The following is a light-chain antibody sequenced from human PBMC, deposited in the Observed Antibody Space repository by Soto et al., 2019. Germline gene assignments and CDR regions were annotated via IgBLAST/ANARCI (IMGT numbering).Light chain of an antibody. V-gene: IGKV3-11*01. J-gene: IGKJ5*01. CDR1: QTFSSH. Sequence: EIVLTQSPATLSLSPGDRATLSCRASQTFSSHLAWYQQKPGQAPRLLIYDASKRATGIPARFSGRRSGTDFTLTISSLEREDFADYYCQQRSNWPPVITFGQGTRLEIK. CDR2: DAS. CDR3: QQRSNWPPVIT.